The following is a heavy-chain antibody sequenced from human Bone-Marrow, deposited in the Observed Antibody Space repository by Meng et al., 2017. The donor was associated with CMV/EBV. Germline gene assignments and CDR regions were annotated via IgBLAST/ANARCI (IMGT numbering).Heavy chain of an antibody. V-gene: IGHV3-15*01. D-gene: IGHD3-22*01. J-gene: IGHJ4*02. CDR1: GFTFSNAW. CDR3: TTDYVGPYYYDSSGYYQIDY. CDR2: IKSKTDGGTT. Sequence: GESLKISCAASGFTFSNAWMSWVRQAPGKGLEWVGRIKSKTDGGTTDYAAPVKGRFTISRDDSKNTLYPQMNSLKTEDTAVYYCTTDYVGPYYYDSSGYYQIDYWGQGTLVTVSS.